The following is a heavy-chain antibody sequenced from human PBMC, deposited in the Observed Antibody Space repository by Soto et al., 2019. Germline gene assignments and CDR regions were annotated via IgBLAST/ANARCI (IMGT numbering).Heavy chain of an antibody. CDR3: ARKGTRSDAFDI. Sequence: QVQLQESGPGLVKPSETLSLTCTVSGGSISSYYWSWIRQPPGKGLEWIGYIYYSGSTNYNPSLKCRVTISVDTSKNQFSLKLSSVTAADTAVYYCARKGTRSDAFDIWGQGTMVTVSS. CDR1: GGSISSYY. J-gene: IGHJ3*02. V-gene: IGHV4-59*01. D-gene: IGHD3-10*01. CDR2: IYYSGST.